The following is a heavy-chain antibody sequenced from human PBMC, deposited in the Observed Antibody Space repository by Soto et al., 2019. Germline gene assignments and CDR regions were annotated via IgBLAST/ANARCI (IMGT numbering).Heavy chain of an antibody. CDR3: ARVSPMLGGPYYYYGMDV. D-gene: IGHD3-10*02. Sequence: QTLSLTCAISGEGVSSNTAAWNWIRQSPSRGLEWLGRTYYRSKWYNDYAVSVKSRITINPDTSKNQFSLQLNSVTPEDTAVYYCARVSPMLGGPYYYYGMDVWGQGTTVTVSS. J-gene: IGHJ6*02. V-gene: IGHV6-1*01. CDR2: TYYRSKWYN. CDR1: GEGVSSNTAA.